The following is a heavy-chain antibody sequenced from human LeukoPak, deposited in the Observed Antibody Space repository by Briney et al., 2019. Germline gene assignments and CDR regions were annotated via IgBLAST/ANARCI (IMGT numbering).Heavy chain of an antibody. CDR1: GFPFDVAA. J-gene: IGHJ4*02. V-gene: IGHV3-23*01. CDR3: AEDLFRWTFDH. Sequence: GGPLRLSCTVSGFPFDVAAMTWVRQRPGAGLEWVAAIGGDGIARYTDSVAGRFTISKDIARHILYLQMNSLRIDDTAIYYCAEDLFRWTFDHWGPGTLVTVSS. D-gene: IGHD3-3*01. CDR2: IGGDGIA.